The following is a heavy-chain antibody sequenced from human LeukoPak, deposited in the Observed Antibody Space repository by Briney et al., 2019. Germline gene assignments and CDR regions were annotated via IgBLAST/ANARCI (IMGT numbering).Heavy chain of an antibody. CDR2: FDTEDGET. CDR3: AMAPDSSGYYPFDY. J-gene: IGHJ4*02. V-gene: IGHV1-24*01. D-gene: IGHD3-22*01. CDR1: GYTLTVLS. Sequence: ASVKVSCKVSGYTLTVLSMHWVRQAPGKGLEWMGGFDTEDGETIYAKKFEGRVTMTGDTSTDTAYMELSSLRSEDTAVYYCAMAPDSSGYYPFDYWGQGTLVTVSS.